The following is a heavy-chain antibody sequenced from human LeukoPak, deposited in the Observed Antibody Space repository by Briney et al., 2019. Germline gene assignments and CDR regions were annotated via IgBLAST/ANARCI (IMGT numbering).Heavy chain of an antibody. D-gene: IGHD3-3*01. CDR1: GFTFSDYY. J-gene: IGHJ4*02. CDR2: ISSSGSTI. CDR3: ARDRGITIFGVTPSGFDY. Sequence: GGSLRLSCAASGFTFSDYYMSWIRQAPGKGLEWVSYISSSGSTIYYAGSVKGRFTISRDDAKNSLYLQMNSLRAEDTAVYYCARDRGITIFGVTPSGFDYWGQGTLVTVSS. V-gene: IGHV3-11*04.